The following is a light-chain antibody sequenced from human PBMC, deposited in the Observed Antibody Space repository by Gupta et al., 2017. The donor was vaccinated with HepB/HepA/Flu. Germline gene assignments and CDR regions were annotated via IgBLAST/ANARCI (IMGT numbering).Light chain of an antibody. CDR3: SSYAGSDNPYV. CDR1: SSDVGAYNY. Sequence: QSALTQPPSASGSPGQSLTISCTGTSSDVGAYNYVSWYQQQPGKAPKLMIYEVSNRPSGVPNRFSGYKSGNTASLTVSGLQAEDEADYYCSSYAGSDNPYVFGTGTKVTVL. CDR2: EVS. V-gene: IGLV2-8*01. J-gene: IGLJ1*01.